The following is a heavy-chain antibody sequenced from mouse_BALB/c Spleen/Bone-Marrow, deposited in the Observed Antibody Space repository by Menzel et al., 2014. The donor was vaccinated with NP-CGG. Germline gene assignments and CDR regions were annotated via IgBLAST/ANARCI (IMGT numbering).Heavy chain of an antibody. CDR3: ARGLDY. Sequence: DVQLVESGGGLVQLGGSLKLSCAASGFTFSSYGMSWVRQTPDKRLELVATINTNGGNTYYPDSVKGRFTISRDNAKNTLYLQMSSLKSEDTAMYYCARGLDYWGQGTTLTVSS. CDR2: INTNGGNT. CDR1: GFTFSSYG. J-gene: IGHJ2*01. V-gene: IGHV5-6-3*01.